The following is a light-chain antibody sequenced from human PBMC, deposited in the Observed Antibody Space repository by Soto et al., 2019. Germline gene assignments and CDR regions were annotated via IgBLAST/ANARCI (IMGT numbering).Light chain of an antibody. CDR1: QDISNY. V-gene: IGKV1-33*01. CDR3: QQYNSYSST. CDR2: DAS. J-gene: IGKJ1*01. Sequence: DIQMTQSPSSLSASVGARVPITCRASQDISNYLNWYQQKPGKAPKLLIYDASNLETGVPSRFSGSGSGTEFTLTISSLQPDDFATYYCQQYNSYSSTFGQGTKVDIK.